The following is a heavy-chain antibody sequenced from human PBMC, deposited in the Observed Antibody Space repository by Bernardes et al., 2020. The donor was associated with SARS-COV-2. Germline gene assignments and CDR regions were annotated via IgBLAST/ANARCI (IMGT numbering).Heavy chain of an antibody. V-gene: IGHV3-21*01. D-gene: IGHD2-21*01. J-gene: IGHJ3*02. CDR3: ARDVSPFGHNSGDI. Sequence: GGSLRLFCAASGFTFNSYKMKWVRQAPGKGLEWVSSISSSGSHIFYADSVKGRFTISRDNGKDTVYLQMNSLRVDDTARYYCARDVSPFGHNSGDIWGPGTMVTVSS. CDR1: GFTFNSYK. CDR2: ISSSGSHI.